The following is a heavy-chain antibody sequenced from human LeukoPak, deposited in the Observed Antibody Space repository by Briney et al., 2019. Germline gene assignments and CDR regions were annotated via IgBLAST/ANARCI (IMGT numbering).Heavy chain of an antibody. CDR3: ARDLIGGSYGDY. CDR2: ISAYNGNT. D-gene: IGHD1-26*01. J-gene: IGHJ4*02. V-gene: IGHV1-18*01. CDR1: GYTFTSYG. Sequence: ASVKVSCKASGYTFTSYGISWVRQAPGQGLEWMGWISAYNGNTNYAQKLQGRVTMTTDTSTSTAYMELRSPRSDDTAVYYCARDLIGGSYGDYWGQGTLVTVSS.